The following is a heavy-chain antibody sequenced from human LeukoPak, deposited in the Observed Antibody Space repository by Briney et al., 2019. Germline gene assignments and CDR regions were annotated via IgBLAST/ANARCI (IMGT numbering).Heavy chain of an antibody. CDR2: INHSGST. J-gene: IGHJ4*02. D-gene: IGHD3-3*01. CDR3: ARAVNYDFWSGYYAPNRYYFDY. CDR1: GGSFSGYY. Sequence: PSETLSLTCAVSGGSFSGYYWSWIRQPPGKGLEWIGEINHSGSTNYNPSLKSRFTISVDTSKNQFSLKLSSVTAADTAVYYCARAVNYDFWSGYYAPNRYYFDYWGQGTLVTVSS. V-gene: IGHV4-34*01.